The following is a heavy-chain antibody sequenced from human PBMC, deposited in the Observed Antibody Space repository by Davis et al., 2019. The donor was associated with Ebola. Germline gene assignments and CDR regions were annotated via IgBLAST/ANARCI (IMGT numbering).Heavy chain of an antibody. V-gene: IGHV3-21*06. Sequence: GESLKISCAASGFTFSNYDMNWVRQAPGKGLEWISHISSSRNYIKYADSVKGRFIISRDNAKNTLSLQMIDLRSEDTACYYCTRDLYGSGGDYFDPWGQGTLVTVSS. CDR2: ISSSRNYI. J-gene: IGHJ5*02. D-gene: IGHD3-10*01. CDR3: TRDLYGSGGDYFDP. CDR1: GFTFSNYD.